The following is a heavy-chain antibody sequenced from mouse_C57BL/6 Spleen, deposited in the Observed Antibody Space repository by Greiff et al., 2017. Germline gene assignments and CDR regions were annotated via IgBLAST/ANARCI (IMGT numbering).Heavy chain of an antibody. V-gene: IGHV5-17*01. CDR2: ISSGSSSI. J-gene: IGHJ2*01. Sequence: EVKVVESGGGLVKPGGSLKLSCAASGFTFSDYGMHWVRQAPEKGLEWVAYISSGSSSIYYADTVKGRFTISRDNAKNTLFLQMTSLRSEDTAMXYCARLGGGYWGQGTTLTVSS. CDR1: GFTFSDYG. D-gene: IGHD4-1*01. CDR3: ARLGGGY.